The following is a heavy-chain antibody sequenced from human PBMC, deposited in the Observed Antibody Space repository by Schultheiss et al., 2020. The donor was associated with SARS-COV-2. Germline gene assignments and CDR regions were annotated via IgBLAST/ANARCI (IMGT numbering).Heavy chain of an antibody. Sequence: GGSLRLSCSPSGFTFITYAMHWVRQAPGRGLEYVSTISSNGGSTYYADSVKGRFTISRDNSKNTLYLQMNSLRAEDTAVYYCARVLFSKGGGPNTYWGQGTLVTVSS. CDR3: ARVLFSKGGGPNTY. J-gene: IGHJ4*02. D-gene: IGHD3-16*01. V-gene: IGHV3-64*04. CDR1: GFTFITYA. CDR2: ISSNGGST.